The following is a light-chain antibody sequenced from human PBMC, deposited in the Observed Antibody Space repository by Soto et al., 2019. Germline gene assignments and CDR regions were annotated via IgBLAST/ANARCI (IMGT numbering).Light chain of an antibody. J-gene: IGKJ1*01. CDR3: QQYNSYWT. V-gene: IGKV1-5*01. Sequence: DIQMTQSPSTLSASVGDRVTITFRASQSISSRLAWYQKKAGKAPKLLIYDASSLESGVPSRFSGSGSGTEFTLTISSLQPDDFATYYCQQYNSYWTFGQGTKV. CDR1: QSISSR. CDR2: DAS.